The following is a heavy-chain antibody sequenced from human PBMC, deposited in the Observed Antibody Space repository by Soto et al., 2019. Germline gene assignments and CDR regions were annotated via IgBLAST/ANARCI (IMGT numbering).Heavy chain of an antibody. D-gene: IGHD1-20*01. CDR1: GFNFITFS. Sequence: ESGGGLVKPGGSLRLSCAASGFNFITFSMNWVRQAPGKGLEWVSSISASSSSIYYAESVKGRFTVSRDNAKNSLYLQMNSLTAEDTALYYCVRDAYNRDAFDIWGQGTTVTVSS. CDR2: ISASSSSI. J-gene: IGHJ3*02. CDR3: VRDAYNRDAFDI. V-gene: IGHV3-21*01.